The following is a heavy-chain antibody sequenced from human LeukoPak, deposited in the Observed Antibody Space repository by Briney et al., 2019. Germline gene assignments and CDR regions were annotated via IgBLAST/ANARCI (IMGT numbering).Heavy chain of an antibody. V-gene: IGHV3-30-3*01. CDR2: ISYDGSNK. Sequence: GGSLRLSCAASGFTFSSYAMHWVRQAPGKGLEWVAVISYDGSNKYYADSVKGRFTISRDNSKNTLYLQMNSLRAEDTAVYYRIAVAVRFEEPLDAFDIWGQGTMVTVSS. J-gene: IGHJ3*02. CDR3: IAVAVRFEEPLDAFDI. CDR1: GFTFSSYA. D-gene: IGHD6-19*01.